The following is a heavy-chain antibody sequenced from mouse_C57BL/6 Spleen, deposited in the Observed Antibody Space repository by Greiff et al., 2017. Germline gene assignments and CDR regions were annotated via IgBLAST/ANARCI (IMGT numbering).Heavy chain of an antibody. J-gene: IGHJ4*01. CDR1: GYTFTSYG. CDR3: ARSNWDTYYAMDY. D-gene: IGHD4-1*02. Sequence: EVKVEESGAELVRPGSSVKMSCTTSGYTFTSYGINWVKQRPGQGLEWIGYIYIGNGYTEYNEKFKGKATLTSDTSSSTAYMQLSSLTSEDSAIYFCARSNWDTYYAMDYWGQGTSVTVSS. CDR2: IYIGNGYT. V-gene: IGHV1-58*01.